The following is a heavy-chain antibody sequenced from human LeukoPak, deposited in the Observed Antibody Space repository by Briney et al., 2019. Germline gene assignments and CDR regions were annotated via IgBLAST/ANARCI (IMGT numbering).Heavy chain of an antibody. D-gene: IGHD3-22*01. CDR3: ARGNPPSYYYDSSGYYSRDAFDI. CDR2: INPNSGGT. Sequence: GASVKVSCKASGYTFTGYYMHWVRQAPGQGLEWMGWINPNSGGTNYAQKFQGRVTMTRDTSISTAYMELSRLRSDDTAVYYCARGNPPSYYYDSSGYYSRDAFDIWGQGTMVTVSS. J-gene: IGHJ3*02. CDR1: GYTFTGYY. V-gene: IGHV1-2*02.